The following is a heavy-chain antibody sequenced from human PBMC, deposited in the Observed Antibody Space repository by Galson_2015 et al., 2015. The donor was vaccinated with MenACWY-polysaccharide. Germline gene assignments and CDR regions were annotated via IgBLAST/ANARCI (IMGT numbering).Heavy chain of an antibody. CDR2: INHGRSDR. V-gene: IGHV3-7*01. CDR1: GFTLSMYW. CDR3: AGIDVGGLGYFDR. Sequence: SLRLSCAASGFTLSMYWMSWVRQAPGKGLEWVANINHGRSDRFYVDSVEGRFTISRDNGKNSLYLQMNSLRAEDTAVYYCAGIDVGGLGYFDRWGQGTLVTVSS. D-gene: IGHD1-26*01. J-gene: IGHJ4*02.